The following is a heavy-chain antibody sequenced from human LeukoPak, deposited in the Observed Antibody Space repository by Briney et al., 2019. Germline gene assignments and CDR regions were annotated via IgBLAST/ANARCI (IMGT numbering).Heavy chain of an antibody. CDR1: GFTFSSYA. V-gene: IGHV3-23*01. CDR3: ARDLDSSGYYFDY. J-gene: IGHJ4*02. CDR2: ISGSGGST. D-gene: IGHD3-22*01. Sequence: PGGSLRLSCAASGFTFSSYAMSWVRQAPGKGLEWVSAISGSGGSTYYADSVKGRFTISRDNSKNTLYLQMNSLRAEDTAVYYCARDLDSSGYYFDYWGQGTLVTVSS.